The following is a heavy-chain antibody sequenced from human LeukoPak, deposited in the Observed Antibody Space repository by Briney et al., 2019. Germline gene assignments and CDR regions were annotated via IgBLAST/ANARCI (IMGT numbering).Heavy chain of an antibody. D-gene: IGHD5-12*01. Sequence: GGSLRLSCVDSGITFSKYWMNWVRQAPGKGLEWVANMKHDGNEKHYVDSVEGRFTISRDNAKSSLYLQMNNLRAEDTAVYNCARDLGHSGYDLYDYWGQGTLVTVSS. J-gene: IGHJ4*02. V-gene: IGHV3-7*01. CDR2: MKHDGNEK. CDR3: ARDLGHSGYDLYDY. CDR1: GITFSKYW.